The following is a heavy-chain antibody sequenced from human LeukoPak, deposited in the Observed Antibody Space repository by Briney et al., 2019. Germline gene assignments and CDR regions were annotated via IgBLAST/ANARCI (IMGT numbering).Heavy chain of an antibody. D-gene: IGHD2-15*01. CDR3: ARDRGSLWVARRTDAFDI. CDR1: GGTFSSYA. J-gene: IGHJ3*02. CDR2: ISPIFGTA. Sequence: SVKVSCKASGGTFSSYAISWVRQAPGQGLEWMGGISPIFGTANYAQKFQGRVTITADESTSTAYMELSSLRSEDTAVYYCARDRGSLWVARRTDAFDIWGQGTMVTVS. V-gene: IGHV1-69*13.